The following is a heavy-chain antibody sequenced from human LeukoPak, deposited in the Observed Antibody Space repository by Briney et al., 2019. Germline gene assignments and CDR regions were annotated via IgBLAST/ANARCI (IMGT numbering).Heavy chain of an antibody. CDR3: ARVIRAAAGNVFDY. D-gene: IGHD6-13*01. Sequence: GGSLRLSCAASGFTFSSYSMNWVRQAPGKGLEWVSSISSSSSYIYYADSVKGRFTISRDNAKNSLYLQMNSLRAEDTAVYCCARVIRAAAGNVFDYWGQGTLVTVSS. J-gene: IGHJ4*02. CDR1: GFTFSSYS. CDR2: ISSSSSYI. V-gene: IGHV3-21*01.